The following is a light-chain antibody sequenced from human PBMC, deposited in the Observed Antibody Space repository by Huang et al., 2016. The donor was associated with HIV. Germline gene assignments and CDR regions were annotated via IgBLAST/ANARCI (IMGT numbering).Light chain of an antibody. CDR3: MQALQIPWT. CDR2: LGS. V-gene: IGKV2-28*01. Sequence: DIVMTQSPLSLPVTPGAPASISCRSGQSLLQSNGYNYLDWYLQKPGQSPQLLIYLGSNRASGVPDRFSGSGSGTDFTLKISRVEAEDVGVYYCMQALQIPWTFGQGTKVEI. CDR1: QSLLQSNGYNY. J-gene: IGKJ1*01.